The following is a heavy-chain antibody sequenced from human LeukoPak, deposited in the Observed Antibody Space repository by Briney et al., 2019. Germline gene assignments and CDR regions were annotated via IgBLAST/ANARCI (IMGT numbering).Heavy chain of an antibody. CDR3: ARAKSSGCD. CDR1: GGSISSGGYS. V-gene: IGHV4-30-2*01. J-gene: IGHJ4*02. Sequence: SQTLSLTCAVSGGSISSGGYSWSWIRQPPGKGLEWIGYIYHTGSTYYNPSLKSRVTISVDTSKNQFSLKLSSVTAADTAVYYCARAKSSGCDWGQGTLVTVSS. D-gene: IGHD6-19*01. CDR2: IYHTGST.